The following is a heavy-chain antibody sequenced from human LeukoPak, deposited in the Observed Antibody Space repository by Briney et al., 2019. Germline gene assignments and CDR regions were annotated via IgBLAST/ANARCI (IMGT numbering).Heavy chain of an antibody. J-gene: IGHJ5*02. CDR1: GGTCSSYA. CDR2: IIPIFGIA. D-gene: IGHD2-15*01. CDR3: ARANLGRPVGHCSGGSCYSDSSWFDP. Sequence: ALVKVSCKASGGTCSSYAISWVRQAPGHGLEWMGRIIPIFGIANYAQKFQGRVTITADKSTSTAYMELSSLRSEDTAVYYCARANLGRPVGHCSGGSCYSDSSWFDPWGQGTLVTVSS. V-gene: IGHV1-69*04.